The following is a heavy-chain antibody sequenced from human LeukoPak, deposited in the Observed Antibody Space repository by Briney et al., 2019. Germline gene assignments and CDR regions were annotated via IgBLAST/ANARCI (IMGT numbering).Heavy chain of an antibody. CDR1: GFTFSSYS. D-gene: IGHD2-2*01. J-gene: IGHJ4*02. Sequence: GGSLRLSCAASGFTFSSYSMNWVRQAPGKGLEWVSSISSSSSYIYCADSVKGRFTISRDNAKNSLYLQMNSLRAEDTAVYYCARPRGCGSTRCNNFDYWGQGTLVTVSS. CDR2: ISSSSSYI. V-gene: IGHV3-21*01. CDR3: ARPRGCGSTRCNNFDY.